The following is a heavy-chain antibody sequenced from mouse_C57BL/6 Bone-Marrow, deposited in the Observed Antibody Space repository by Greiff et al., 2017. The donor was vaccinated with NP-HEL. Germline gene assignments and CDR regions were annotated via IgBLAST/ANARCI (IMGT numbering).Heavy chain of an antibody. CDR3: AKEGTTVVFDY. CDR1: GYTFTSYW. Sequence: VQLQQPGAELVKPGASVKLSCKASGYTFTSYWMQWVKQRPGQGLEWIGEIDPSDSYTNYNQKFKGKATLTVDTSSSTAYMQLSSLTSEDSAVYDCAKEGTTVVFDYWGQGTTLTVSS. J-gene: IGHJ2*01. V-gene: IGHV1-50*01. D-gene: IGHD1-1*01. CDR2: IDPSDSYT.